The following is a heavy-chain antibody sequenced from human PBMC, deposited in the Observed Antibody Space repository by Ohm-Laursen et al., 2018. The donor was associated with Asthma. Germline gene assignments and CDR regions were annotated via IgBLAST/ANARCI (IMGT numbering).Heavy chain of an antibody. V-gene: IGHV1-46*01. CDR1: GYTFTGYY. D-gene: IGHD3-22*01. CDR2: INPSGGST. CDR3: ARVLSYYDHSSYYDRIDY. Sequence: ASVKVSCKASGYTFTGYYMHWVRQAPGQGLEWMGIINPSGGSTSYAQKFQGRVTMTTDTSTSTAYMELRGLRSDDTAVYYCARVLSYYDHSSYYDRIDYWGQGSLVTVSS. J-gene: IGHJ4*02.